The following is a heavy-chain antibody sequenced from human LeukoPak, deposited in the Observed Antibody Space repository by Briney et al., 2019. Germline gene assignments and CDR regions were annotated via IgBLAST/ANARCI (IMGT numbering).Heavy chain of an antibody. Sequence: GGSLRLSCAASGFTFSSYSMNWVRQAPGKGLEWVSSISSSNSYIYYADSVKGRLTISRDNAKNSLYLQMNSLRAEDTAVYYCARDGIVGATAFDYWGQGTLVTVSS. V-gene: IGHV3-21*01. CDR3: ARDGIVGATAFDY. CDR2: ISSSNSYI. J-gene: IGHJ4*02. CDR1: GFTFSSYS. D-gene: IGHD1-26*01.